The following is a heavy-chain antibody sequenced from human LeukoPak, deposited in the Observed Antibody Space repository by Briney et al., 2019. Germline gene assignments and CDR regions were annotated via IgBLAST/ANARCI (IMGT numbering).Heavy chain of an antibody. CDR3: ATYGDYYNAFDI. CDR1: GGSISSYY. D-gene: IGHD4-17*01. Sequence: ASETLSLTCTVSGGSISSYYWSWIRQPAGKGLEWIGRIYTSGSTNYNPSLKSRVTISVDTSKNQFSLKLSSVTAADTAVYYCATYGDYYNAFDIWGQGTMVTVSS. V-gene: IGHV4-4*07. J-gene: IGHJ3*02. CDR2: IYTSGST.